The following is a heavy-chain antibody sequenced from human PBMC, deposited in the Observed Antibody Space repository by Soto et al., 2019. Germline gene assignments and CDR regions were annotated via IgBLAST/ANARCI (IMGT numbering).Heavy chain of an antibody. CDR2: ISGSGGST. J-gene: IGHJ6*03. CDR3: AKASSGGSWPAYYYYMDV. CDR1: GFTFSSYA. Sequence: PGGSLRLSCAASGFTFSSYAMSWVRQAPGKGLELVSAISGSGGSTYYADSVKGRFTISRDNAKNTLYLQMNSLRAEDTAVYYCAKASSGGSWPAYYYYMDVWGKGTTVTVSS. V-gene: IGHV3-23*01. D-gene: IGHD2-15*01.